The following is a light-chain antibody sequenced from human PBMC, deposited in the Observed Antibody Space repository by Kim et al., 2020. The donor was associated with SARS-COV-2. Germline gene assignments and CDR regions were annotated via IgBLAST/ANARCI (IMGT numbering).Light chain of an antibody. CDR1: HSISNF. CDR2: AAS. CDR3: QQVHSIPIT. V-gene: IGKV1-39*01. J-gene: IGKJ5*01. Sequence: SSVGDRVTITCRASHSISNFVNWYQQIPGEAPRVLISAASSLQSGVPSRFSGSVSGTDFTLTISTLQPEDSASYYCQQVHSIPITFGQGTRLEIK.